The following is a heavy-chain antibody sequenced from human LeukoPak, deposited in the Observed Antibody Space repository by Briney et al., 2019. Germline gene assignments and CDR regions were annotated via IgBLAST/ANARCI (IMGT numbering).Heavy chain of an antibody. CDR1: GGSISSYY. CDR3: TTPDSSGYYYLY. Sequence: SETLSLTCTVSGGSISSYYWSWIRQPAGKGLEWIGRIYTSGSTNYNPSLKSRVTMSVDTSKNQFSLKLSSVTAADTAVYYCTTPDSSGYYYLYWGQGTLVTVSS. J-gene: IGHJ4*02. V-gene: IGHV4-4*07. CDR2: IYTSGST. D-gene: IGHD3-22*01.